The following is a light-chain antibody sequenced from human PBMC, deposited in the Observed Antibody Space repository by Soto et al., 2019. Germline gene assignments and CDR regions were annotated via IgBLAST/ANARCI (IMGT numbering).Light chain of an antibody. CDR1: SSDVGRYKL. CDR2: DVT. J-gene: IGLJ2*01. Sequence: QSALTQPASVSGSPGQSITISCTGTSSDVGRYKLVSWYQQHPGKAPKLMIYDVTNRPSGVSNRFSGSKSSNTASLTISGLQAEDEADYYGSSYTTSSTLIFGGGTKLTVL. CDR3: SSYTTSSTLI. V-gene: IGLV2-14*03.